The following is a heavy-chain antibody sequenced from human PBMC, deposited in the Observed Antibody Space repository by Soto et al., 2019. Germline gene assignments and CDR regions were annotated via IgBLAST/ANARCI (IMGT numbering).Heavy chain of an antibody. Sequence: PGGSLRLSCTASGFTVSGNLMNWVRQGSGKGLEWVSVINGGGSTYYADSVKGRFTISRDNSKNTLYLQMNSLRAEDTAVYYCAKGDISIVGHPSGFDYWGQGTLVTVSS. CDR3: AKGDISIVGHPSGFDY. J-gene: IGHJ4*02. CDR1: GFTVSGNL. CDR2: INGGGST. V-gene: IGHV3-53*01. D-gene: IGHD1-26*01.